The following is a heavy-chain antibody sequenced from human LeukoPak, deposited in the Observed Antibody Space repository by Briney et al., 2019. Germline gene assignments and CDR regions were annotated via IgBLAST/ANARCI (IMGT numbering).Heavy chain of an antibody. CDR1: GSSITSGSYY. J-gene: IGHJ4*02. D-gene: IGHD1-26*01. CDR2: IYYSGST. CDR3: ARVPNSGYFDY. Sequence: PSETLSLTCTVSGSSITSGSYYWSWIRQPPGKGLEWIGYIYYSGSTNYNPSLKSRVTISVDTSKNQFSLKLSSVTAADTAVYYCARVPNSGYFDYWGQGTLVTVSS. V-gene: IGHV4-61*01.